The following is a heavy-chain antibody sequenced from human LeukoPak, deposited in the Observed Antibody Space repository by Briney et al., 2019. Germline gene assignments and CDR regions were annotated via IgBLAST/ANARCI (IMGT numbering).Heavy chain of an antibody. D-gene: IGHD3-3*01. Sequence: GGSLRLSCTASGFTFGDYAMSWVRQAPGKGLEWVGFIRSKAYGGTTEYAASVKGRFTISRDDSKSIAYLQMNSLKTEDTAVYYCTKPFTYDFWSGYYFDYWGQGTLVTVSS. J-gene: IGHJ4*02. CDR2: IRSKAYGGTT. CDR1: GFTFGDYA. CDR3: TKPFTYDFWSGYYFDY. V-gene: IGHV3-49*04.